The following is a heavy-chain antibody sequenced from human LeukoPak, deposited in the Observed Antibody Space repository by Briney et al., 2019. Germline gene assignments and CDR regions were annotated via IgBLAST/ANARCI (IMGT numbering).Heavy chain of an antibody. Sequence: PGGSLRLSCATSGFSFGDYAMTWVRQAPGKGLEWVGFIRSKAYGATTEYAASVKGRFTISRDDSKNTLYLEMNSLKTEDTAVYYCTTGLKRTIFGVVFPEWGQGTLVTVSS. CDR1: GFSFGDYA. CDR3: TTGLKRTIFGVVFPE. D-gene: IGHD3-3*01. V-gene: IGHV3-49*04. J-gene: IGHJ4*02. CDR2: IRSKAYGATT.